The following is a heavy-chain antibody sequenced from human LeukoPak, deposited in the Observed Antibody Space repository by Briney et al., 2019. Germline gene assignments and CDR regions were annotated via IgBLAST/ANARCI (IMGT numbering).Heavy chain of an antibody. Sequence: SETLSLTCAVSGYSISSGYYWGWIRQPPGKGLEWIGSIYHSGSTYYNLSLKSRVTISVDTSKNQFSLKLSSVTAADTAVYYCARDMMGYYGSGSYSRPRDYWGQGTLVTVSS. CDR2: IYHSGST. CDR3: ARDMMGYYGSGSYSRPRDY. CDR1: GYSISSGYY. D-gene: IGHD3-10*01. J-gene: IGHJ4*02. V-gene: IGHV4-38-2*02.